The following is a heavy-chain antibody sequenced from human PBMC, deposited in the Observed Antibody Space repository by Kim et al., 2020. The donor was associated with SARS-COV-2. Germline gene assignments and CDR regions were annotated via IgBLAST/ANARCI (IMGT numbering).Heavy chain of an antibody. CDR3: ARDGGDDYYDSSGYLSFDY. D-gene: IGHD3-22*01. J-gene: IGHJ4*02. V-gene: IGHV3-30*07. Sequence: GRFTISSENSKNTLYLQMNSLRAEDTAVYYCARDGGDDYYDSSGYLSFDYWGQGTLVTVSS.